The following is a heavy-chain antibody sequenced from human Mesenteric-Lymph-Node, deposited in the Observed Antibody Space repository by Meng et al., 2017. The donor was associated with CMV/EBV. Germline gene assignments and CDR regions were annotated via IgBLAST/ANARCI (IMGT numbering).Heavy chain of an antibody. CDR1: GFSFNFYW. Sequence: GESLKISCAASGFSFNFYWIHWVRQVPGRGLVWVSRINSDGSSTSYADSVKGRFTISRDNAKNSLYLQMNSLRAEDTAVYYCVSGTGYYPDAFDIWGQGTMVTVSS. V-gene: IGHV3-74*01. D-gene: IGHD4-17*01. CDR2: INSDGSST. CDR3: VSGTGYYPDAFDI. J-gene: IGHJ3*02.